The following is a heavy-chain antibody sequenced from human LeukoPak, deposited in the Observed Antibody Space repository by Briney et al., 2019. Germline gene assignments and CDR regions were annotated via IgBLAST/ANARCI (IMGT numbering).Heavy chain of an antibody. V-gene: IGHV1-18*04. D-gene: IGHD6-19*01. CDR1: GYTFTSYG. J-gene: IGHJ4*02. CDR3: ARDKDLGAVAGTYY. CDR2: ISAYNGHT. Sequence: ASVKVSCKASGYTFTSYGFSWVRQAPGQGLEWMGWISAYNGHTNYAQKFQGRVTMTTDTSTSTGYMELGSLRSDDTAVYYCARDKDLGAVAGTYYWGQGTLVTVSS.